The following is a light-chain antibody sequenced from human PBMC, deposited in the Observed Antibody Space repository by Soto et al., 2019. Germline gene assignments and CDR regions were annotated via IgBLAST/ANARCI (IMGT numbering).Light chain of an antibody. CDR2: ATS. CDR1: QGISNY. J-gene: IGKJ3*01. V-gene: IGKV1-27*01. CDR3: QKYSGAPPFT. Sequence: DIQMTQSPSSLSASVGDRVTITCRASQGISNYLAWYQQRPGKVPKLLIYATSTLQSGVPSRFSGSGSGTDFTLTISSLRPEDVATYYCQKYSGAPPFTFGPGTKVNIK.